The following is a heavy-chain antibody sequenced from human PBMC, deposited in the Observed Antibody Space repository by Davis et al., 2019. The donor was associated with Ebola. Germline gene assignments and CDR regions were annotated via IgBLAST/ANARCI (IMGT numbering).Heavy chain of an antibody. D-gene: IGHD6-19*01. CDR2: IWYDGSNK. CDR3: ARGYSSGWRPFDY. Sequence: GESLKISCAASGFTFSSYGMHWVRQAPGKGLEWVAVIWYDGSNKHYADSVKGRFTMSRDNSKNTLYLQMNSLRAEDTAVYYCARGYSSGWRPFDYWGQGTLVTVSS. J-gene: IGHJ4*02. V-gene: IGHV3-33*01. CDR1: GFTFSSYG.